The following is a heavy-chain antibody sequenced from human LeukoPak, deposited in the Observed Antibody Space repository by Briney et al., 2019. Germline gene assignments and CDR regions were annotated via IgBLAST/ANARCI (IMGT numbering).Heavy chain of an antibody. CDR2: IDYTGIT. J-gene: IGHJ3*02. CDR3: ATDVSYDGSGHYHGASDI. V-gene: IGHV4-59*02. Sequence: PSETLSLTCTVSGGSVSSYYWSWIRQPPGKGLEWIAYIDYTGITKYNPSLRSRVTISVDTSTKQFSLKLSSVTAADTAVYYCATDVSYDGSGHYHGASDIWGQGTMVTVSS. D-gene: IGHD3-22*01. CDR1: GGSVSSYY.